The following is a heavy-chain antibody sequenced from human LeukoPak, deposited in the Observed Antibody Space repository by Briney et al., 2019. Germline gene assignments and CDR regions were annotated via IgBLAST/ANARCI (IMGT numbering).Heavy chain of an antibody. D-gene: IGHD1-7*01. Sequence: TGGSLRLSCAASGFTFSSYSMNWVRQAPGKRLEWVSSISSSSSYIYYADSVKGRFTISRDNAKNSLYLQMNSLRAEDTAAYYCARDTNWNYVIDYWGQGTLVTVSS. CDR3: ARDTNWNYVIDY. CDR1: GFTFSSYS. V-gene: IGHV3-21*01. J-gene: IGHJ4*02. CDR2: ISSSSSYI.